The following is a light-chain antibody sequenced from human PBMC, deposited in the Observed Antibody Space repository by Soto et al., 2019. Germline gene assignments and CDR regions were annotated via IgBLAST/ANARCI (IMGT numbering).Light chain of an antibody. CDR2: EVS. CDR3: MQTMHLPIT. V-gene: IGKV2D-29*01. J-gene: IGKJ5*01. CDR1: QSLLHSDGKTY. Sequence: DVVMTQTPLSLSVTPGQPASISCRSSQSLLHSDGKTYLSWYLQKPGQPPQLLIYEVSDRFFGVPDRFSGSGSGTGFTLEISRVEAEDVGIYYCMQTMHLPITFGQGTRLEIK.